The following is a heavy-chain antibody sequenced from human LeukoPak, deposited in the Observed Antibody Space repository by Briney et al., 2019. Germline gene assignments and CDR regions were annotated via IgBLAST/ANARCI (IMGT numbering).Heavy chain of an antibody. D-gene: IGHD2-8*02. CDR3: ARGLSTVTGGFNYCYGMDV. V-gene: IGHV3-66*01. CDR1: GFTVSTNY. CDR2: IYSGGST. Sequence: GGSLRLSCAASGFTVSTNYMSWVRQAPGKGLEWVSIIYSGGSTFYADSVKGRFTISRDNTKNTLYLQINSLRADDTAVYYCARGLSTVTGGFNYCYGMDVWGQGTTVTVSS. J-gene: IGHJ6*02.